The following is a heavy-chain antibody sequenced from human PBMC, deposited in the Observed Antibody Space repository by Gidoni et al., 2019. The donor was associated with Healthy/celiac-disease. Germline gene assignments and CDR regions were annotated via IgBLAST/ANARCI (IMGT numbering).Heavy chain of an antibody. CDR3: ARDLYSGYDGNAFDI. V-gene: IGHV3-66*02. CDR2: IYSGVST. D-gene: IGHD5-12*01. Sequence: EVQLVESGGGLVQPGGSLRLSCAATGFTVSSNSMSWVRQAPGKGLEWVSVIYSGVSTYYADSVKGRFTISRDNSKNTLYLQMNSLRAEDTAVYYCARDLYSGYDGNAFDIWGQGTMVTVSS. CDR1: GFTVSSNS. J-gene: IGHJ3*02.